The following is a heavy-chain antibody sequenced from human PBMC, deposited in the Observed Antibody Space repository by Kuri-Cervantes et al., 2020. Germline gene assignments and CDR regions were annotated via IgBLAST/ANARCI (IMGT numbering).Heavy chain of an antibody. V-gene: IGHV4-59*01. D-gene: IGHD4-17*01. Sequence: GSLRLSCAASGFTFSSYAMSWVRQAPGKGLEWIGYIHYSGSTNYNPSLKSRVTISVDTSKNQFSLKLSSVTAADTAVYYCAREHFTTTVTTSYYYYMDVWGKGTTVTVSS. J-gene: IGHJ6*03. CDR1: GFTFSSYA. CDR3: AREHFTTTVTTSYYYYMDV. CDR2: IHYSGST.